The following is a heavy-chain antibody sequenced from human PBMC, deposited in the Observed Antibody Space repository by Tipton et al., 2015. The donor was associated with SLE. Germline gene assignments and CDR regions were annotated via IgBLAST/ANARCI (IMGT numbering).Heavy chain of an antibody. D-gene: IGHD5-24*01. J-gene: IGHJ3*01. CDR2: ISETGDST. CDR3: AKQFVDV. V-gene: IGHV3-23*01. CDR1: GFTFYHFA. Sequence: SLRLSCAASGFTFYHFAMNWVRQAPGKGLEWVSSISETGDSTHCADSVKGRFTISRDNSKSTLYLQMSSLRAEDTAVYHCAKQFVDVWGQGTMVIVSS.